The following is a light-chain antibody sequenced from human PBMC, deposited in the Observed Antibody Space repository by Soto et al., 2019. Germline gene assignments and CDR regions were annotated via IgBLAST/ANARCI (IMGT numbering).Light chain of an antibody. CDR3: QKYNSAPL. Sequence: DIQMTQSPSSLSASVGDRVTITCRASQDISNYLAWYQQKPGKVPKLLIYAASTLQSGVPSRFSGSGSGTDFTLTISSLQPEDVATYYCQKYNSAPLFGPGTKVDIK. J-gene: IGKJ3*01. CDR2: AAS. CDR1: QDISNY. V-gene: IGKV1-27*01.